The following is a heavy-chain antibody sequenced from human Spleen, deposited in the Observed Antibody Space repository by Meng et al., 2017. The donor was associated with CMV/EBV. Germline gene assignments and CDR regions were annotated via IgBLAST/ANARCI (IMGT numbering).Heavy chain of an antibody. D-gene: IGHD3-22*01. Sequence: GGSLRLSCAASGFTFDDYGMSWVRQAPGKGLEWVSGINWNGGSTGYADSVKGRFTISRDNAKNSLYLQMNSLRPEDTAVYYCARGSLYYHDSSGYYDYWGQGTLVTVSS. V-gene: IGHV3-20*04. CDR3: ARGSLYYHDSSGYYDY. CDR1: GFTFDDYG. J-gene: IGHJ4*02. CDR2: INWNGGST.